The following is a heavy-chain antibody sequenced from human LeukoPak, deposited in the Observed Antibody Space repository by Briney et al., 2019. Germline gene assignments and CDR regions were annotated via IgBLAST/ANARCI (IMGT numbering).Heavy chain of an antibody. CDR3: ASGYYDSSGYSRQFDY. V-gene: IGHV1-2*02. CDR2: INPNSGGT. Sequence: GASVKVSCRASGYTLTGYYMHWVRQAPGQGLEWMGWINPNSGGTNYAQKFQGRVTMTRDTSISTAYMELSRLRSDDTAVYYCASGYYDSSGYSRQFDYWGQGTLVTVSS. CDR1: GYTLTGYY. D-gene: IGHD3-22*01. J-gene: IGHJ4*02.